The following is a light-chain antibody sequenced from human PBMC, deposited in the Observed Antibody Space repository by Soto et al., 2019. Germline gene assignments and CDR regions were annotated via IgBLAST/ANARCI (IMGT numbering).Light chain of an antibody. CDR3: GTWESSRNWV. Sequence: QSVLTQSPSVSAAPGQTVTISCSGTSSNIGSNYVSWYQLLPETAPKLLIYDNFKRPSGIPDRFSGSESGTSATLVITGLQTGDEADYYCGTWESSRNWVFGGGTKVTVL. V-gene: IGLV1-51*01. CDR2: DNF. CDR1: SSNIGSNY. J-gene: IGLJ3*02.